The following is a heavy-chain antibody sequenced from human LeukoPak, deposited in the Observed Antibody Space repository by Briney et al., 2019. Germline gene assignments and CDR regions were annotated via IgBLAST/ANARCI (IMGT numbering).Heavy chain of an antibody. V-gene: IGHV4-39*01. Sequence: SETLSLNCTVSGASISSVSQYWGWLRQSPGKGLEWIGSIYFSGNTYYTPSLKSRVTIFLDTSKNQFSLNLRSVTAADTAMYYCARPSYYGTGSFTFDYWGQGTLVTVSS. D-gene: IGHD1-26*01. CDR2: IYFSGNT. CDR1: GASISSVSQY. CDR3: ARPSYYGTGSFTFDY. J-gene: IGHJ4*02.